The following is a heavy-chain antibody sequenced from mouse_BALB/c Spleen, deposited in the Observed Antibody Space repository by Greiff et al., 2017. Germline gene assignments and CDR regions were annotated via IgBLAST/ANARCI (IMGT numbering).Heavy chain of an antibody. Sequence: EVKLVESGGGLVKPGGSLKLSCAASGFTFSSYAMSWVRQTPEKRLEWVATISSGGSYTYYPDSVKGRFTISRDNAKNTLYLQMSSLRSEDTAMYYCARQNCEFAYWGQGTLVTVSA. CDR3: ARQNCEFAY. CDR2: ISSGGSYT. D-gene: IGHD4-1*01. V-gene: IGHV5-9-3*01. CDR1: GFTFSSYA. J-gene: IGHJ3*01.